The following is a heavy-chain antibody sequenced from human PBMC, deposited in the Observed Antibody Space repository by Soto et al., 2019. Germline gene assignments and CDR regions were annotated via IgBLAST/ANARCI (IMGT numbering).Heavy chain of an antibody. CDR3: ARLRVGNIFDP. J-gene: IGHJ5*02. D-gene: IGHD1-26*01. CDR2: VFSRGNA. Sequence: SETLSLTCSVSGDSIRISFWTWIRQSPGKGLEWIGYVFSRGNANYNPSLRSRVTISLDTSQNQFSLRLKSMTAADTAVYYCARLRVGNIFDPWGQG. V-gene: IGHV4-59*08. CDR1: GDSIRISF.